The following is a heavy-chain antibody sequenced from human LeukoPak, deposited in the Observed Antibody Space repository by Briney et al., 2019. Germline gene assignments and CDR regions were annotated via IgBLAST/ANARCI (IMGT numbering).Heavy chain of an antibody. CDR3: AESIANHSDSFYAW. D-gene: IGHD2/OR15-2a*01. CDR1: GYTFTEYY. J-gene: IGHJ4*02. CDR2: INPKQGGT. Sequence: ASVKVSCKGSGYTFTEYYIHWVRQAPGQGLEWMGRINPKQGGTIYAQKFQGRVTTTKGTSRDTAYMELSRLRSDDTAVYFCAESIANHSDSFYAWWGEGTLVSGPS. V-gene: IGHV1-2*06.